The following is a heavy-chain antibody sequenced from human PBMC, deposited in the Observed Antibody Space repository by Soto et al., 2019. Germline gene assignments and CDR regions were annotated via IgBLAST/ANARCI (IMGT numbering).Heavy chain of an antibody. J-gene: IGHJ4*02. D-gene: IGHD3-10*01. Sequence: GGSLRLSCAASGFTFSSYWMHWVRQAPGKGLVWVSRINSDGSSTSYADSVKGRFTISRDNAKNTLYLQMNSLRAEDTAVYYCARGANYYGSGSYYIGVDYWGQGTLVTVSS. CDR3: ARGANYYGSGSYYIGVDY. V-gene: IGHV3-74*01. CDR1: GFTFSSYW. CDR2: INSDGSST.